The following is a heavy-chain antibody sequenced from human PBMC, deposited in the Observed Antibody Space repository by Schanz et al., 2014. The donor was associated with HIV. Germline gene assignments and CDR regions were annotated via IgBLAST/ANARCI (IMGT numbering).Heavy chain of an antibody. Sequence: QVQLVQSGAEVKKPGSSVKVSCKTSGDSFTSDAINWVRQAPGQGLEWMGGIIPIFGTANYAQKFQGRVTIIADESTSTAYMELSSLRSADTAVYFCARGDFGGNSVDYWGHGNLVTVSA. J-gene: IGHJ4*01. CDR1: GDSFTSDA. V-gene: IGHV1-69*01. D-gene: IGHD2-21*02. CDR3: ARGDFGGNSVDY. CDR2: IIPIFGTA.